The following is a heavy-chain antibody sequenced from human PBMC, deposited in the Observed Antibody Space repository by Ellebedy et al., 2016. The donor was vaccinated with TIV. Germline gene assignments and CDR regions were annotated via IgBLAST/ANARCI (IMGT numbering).Heavy chain of an antibody. Sequence: SETLSLTCTVSGGSISSYYWSWIRQPPGKGLEWIGYIYYSGSINHNPSLKSRVTISVDTSKNQFSLRLSSVTAADTAVYYCARWFGELLYVRWFDPWGQGTLVTVSS. CDR1: GGSISSYY. CDR2: IYYSGSI. J-gene: IGHJ5*02. CDR3: ARWFGELLYVRWFDP. V-gene: IGHV4-59*08. D-gene: IGHD3-10*01.